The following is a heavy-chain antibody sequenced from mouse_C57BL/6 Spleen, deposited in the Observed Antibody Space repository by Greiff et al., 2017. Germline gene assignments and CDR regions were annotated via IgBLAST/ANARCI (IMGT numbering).Heavy chain of an antibody. Sequence: EVKLQESGGGLVKPGGSLKLSCAASGFTFSDYGMHWVRQAPEKGLEWVAYISSGSSTIYYADTVKGRFTISRDNAKNTLVLRMTSLRSEDTAMYYCARDGSSLWYFDVWGTGTTVTVSS. V-gene: IGHV5-17*01. CDR2: ISSGSSTI. CDR1: GFTFSDYG. J-gene: IGHJ1*03. D-gene: IGHD1-1*01. CDR3: ARDGSSLWYFDV.